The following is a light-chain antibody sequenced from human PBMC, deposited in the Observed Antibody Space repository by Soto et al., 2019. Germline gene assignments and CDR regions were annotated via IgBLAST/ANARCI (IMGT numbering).Light chain of an antibody. CDR3: QQSYSTPRT. CDR2: GVS. CDR1: QSISRN. V-gene: IGKV3-15*01. Sequence: EIVMTQSPGTLSVSPGERATLSCRASQSISRNLAWYQQKPGRAPRLLIYGVSTRATGIPARFSGSGSETEFTLTISSLQSEDFATYYCQQSYSTPRTFGQGTKVEIK. J-gene: IGKJ1*01.